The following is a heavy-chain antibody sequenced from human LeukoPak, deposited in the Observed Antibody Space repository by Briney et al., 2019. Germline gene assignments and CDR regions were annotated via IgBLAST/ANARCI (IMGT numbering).Heavy chain of an antibody. CDR2: ISSSSSYI. Sequence: ETLSLTCTVSGGSISSSSYYWGWIRQAPGKGLEWVSSISSSSSYIYYADSVKGRFTISRDNAKNSLYLQMNSLRAEDTAVYYCARDDASTPYYYMDVWGKGTTVTVSS. CDR3: ARDDASTPYYYMDV. J-gene: IGHJ6*03. D-gene: IGHD2-15*01. CDR1: GGSISSSS. V-gene: IGHV3-21*01.